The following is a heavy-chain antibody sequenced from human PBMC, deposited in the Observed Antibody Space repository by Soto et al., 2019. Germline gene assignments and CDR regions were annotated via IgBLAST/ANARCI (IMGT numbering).Heavy chain of an antibody. D-gene: IGHD2-15*01. CDR3: ARSSGGSSFYFEY. V-gene: IGHV4-59*01. Sequence: PSETLSLACPVSGCSISSYYWSWIRQPPGKGLEWIGYIYYSGSTNYNPSLKSRVTISVDTSKNQFSLKLSSVTAADTAVYYCARSSGGSSFYFEYWGQGTLVNVSS. CDR2: IYYSGST. CDR1: GCSISSYY. J-gene: IGHJ4*02.